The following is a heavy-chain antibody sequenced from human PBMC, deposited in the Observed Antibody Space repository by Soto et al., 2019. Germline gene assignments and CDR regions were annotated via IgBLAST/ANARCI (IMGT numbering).Heavy chain of an antibody. Sequence: SETLSLTCTVSGGSISSGGYYWSWIRQHPGKGLEWIGYIYYSGSTYYNPSLKSRVTISVDTSKNQFSLKLSSVTAADTAVYYCATSHRGSYYPFDYWGQGTLVTVSS. CDR1: GGSISSGGYY. CDR3: ATSHRGSYYPFDY. D-gene: IGHD1-26*01. CDR2: IYYSGST. J-gene: IGHJ4*02. V-gene: IGHV4-31*03.